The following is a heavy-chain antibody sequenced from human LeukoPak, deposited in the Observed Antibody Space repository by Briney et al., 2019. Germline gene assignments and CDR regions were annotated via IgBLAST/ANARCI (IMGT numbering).Heavy chain of an antibody. D-gene: IGHD3-22*01. CDR3: ARDREGYYDRVFDP. J-gene: IGHJ5*02. Sequence: SETLSLTCTVSGGSISSYYWSWIRQPPGKGLEWIGYIYYSGSTNYNPSLKSRVTISVDTSKNQFSLKLSSVTAADTAVYYCARDREGYYDRVFDPWGQGTLVTVSS. CDR2: IYYSGST. CDR1: GGSISSYY. V-gene: IGHV4-59*01.